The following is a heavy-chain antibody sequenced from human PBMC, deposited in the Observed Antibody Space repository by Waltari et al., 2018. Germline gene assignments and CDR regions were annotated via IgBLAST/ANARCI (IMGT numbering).Heavy chain of an antibody. CDR1: GFTFSRYA. CDR3: AKGLLVATILSALDY. Sequence: EVQLLESGGGLVQPGGSLRLSCAASGFTFSRYAMSWVRQAPGKGLEWVSAISGSGGSTYYADSVKGRFTISRDNSKNTLYLQMNSLRAEDTAVYYCAKGLLVATILSALDYWGQGTLVTVSS. J-gene: IGHJ4*02. CDR2: ISGSGGST. D-gene: IGHD5-12*01. V-gene: IGHV3-23*01.